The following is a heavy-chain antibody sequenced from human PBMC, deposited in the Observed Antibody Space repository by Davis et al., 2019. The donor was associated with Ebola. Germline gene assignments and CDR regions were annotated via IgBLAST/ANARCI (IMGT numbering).Heavy chain of an antibody. J-gene: IGHJ4*02. Sequence: SETLSLTCAVYGGSFSGYYWSWIHQPPGKGLEWIGEINHSGSTNYNPSLKSRVTISVDTSKNQFSLKLSSVTAADTAVYYCARGSTIFGVVITYFDYWGQGTLVTVSS. CDR3: ARGSTIFGVVITYFDY. V-gene: IGHV4-34*01. CDR2: INHSGST. CDR1: GGSFSGYY. D-gene: IGHD3-3*01.